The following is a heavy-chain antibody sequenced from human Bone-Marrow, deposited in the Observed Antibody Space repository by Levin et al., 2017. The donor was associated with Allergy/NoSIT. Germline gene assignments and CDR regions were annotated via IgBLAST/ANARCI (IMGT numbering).Heavy chain of an antibody. CDR1: GGSISGYY. CDR3: ARGYWSGGSGPTPFDY. CDR2: IYYSGST. V-gene: IGHV4-59*01. J-gene: IGHJ4*02. Sequence: SETLSLTCTVSGGSISGYYWSWIRQPPGKGLEWIGYIYYSGSTNYNPSLKSRVTISVDTSKNQFSLKLSSVTEADTAGYYCARGYWSGGSGPTPFDYWGQGTLVTVSS. D-gene: IGHD2-15*01.